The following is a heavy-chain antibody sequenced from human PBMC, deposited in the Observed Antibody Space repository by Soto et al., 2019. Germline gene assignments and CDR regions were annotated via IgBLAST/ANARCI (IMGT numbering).Heavy chain of an antibody. CDR2: INSDGSDT. V-gene: IGHV3-74*03. J-gene: IGHJ4*02. CDR3: AKAYGGNSGHFGY. CDR1: GFTFSRYW. Sequence: GSLRLSCAASGFTFSRYWMHWVRQAPGKGLVWVSHINSDGSDTSYADSVKGRFTISRDNAKNTLYLQMDSLRADDTATYYCAKAYGGNSGHFGYWGQGTLVTVSS. D-gene: IGHD4-17*01.